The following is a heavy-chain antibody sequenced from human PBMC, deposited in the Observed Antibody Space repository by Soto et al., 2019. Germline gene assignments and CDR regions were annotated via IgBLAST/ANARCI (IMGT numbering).Heavy chain of an antibody. V-gene: IGHV3-23*01. J-gene: IGHJ3*02. Sequence: EVQLLESGGGLVQPGGSLRLSCTASGFTFSSSAMNWVRQAPGQGLEWVASVSENGGSRGGTYYADSVKGRFTISRDNSKNTLYLQLDSLRGADTAVYYCASAKAVVIAALGIWGQATMVNVSS. CDR1: GFTFSSSA. D-gene: IGHD2-21*01. CDR3: ASAKAVVIAALGI. CDR2: VSENGGSRGGT.